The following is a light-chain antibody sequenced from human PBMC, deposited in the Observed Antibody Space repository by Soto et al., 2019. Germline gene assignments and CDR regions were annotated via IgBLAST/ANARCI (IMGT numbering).Light chain of an antibody. V-gene: IGKV4-1*01. CDR2: WAS. CDR1: QSVLYSSNNNNY. Sequence: DIVMTQSPDSLAVSLGERATINCKSSQSVLYSSNNNNYLACYQQKPEQPPKLLIYWASTREPWVPDRFSGSGSQTDFPLTISSLRAEDVAVCYCHQNYSTPHTFGQGTKLQIK. CDR3: HQNYSTPHT. J-gene: IGKJ2*01.